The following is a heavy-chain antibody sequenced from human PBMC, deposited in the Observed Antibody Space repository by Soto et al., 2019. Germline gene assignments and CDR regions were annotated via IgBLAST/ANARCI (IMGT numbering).Heavy chain of an antibody. J-gene: IGHJ3*02. Sequence: EVQLLESGGGLVQPGGSLRLSCAASGFTFSSYAMSWVRQAPGKGLEWVSAISGSGGSTYYADSVKGRFTISRDNSKNTLYLQMNSLRAEDTAVYYCATNRISAVAGTGGAFDIWGQGTMVTVSS. CDR2: ISGSGGST. D-gene: IGHD6-19*01. CDR3: ATNRISAVAGTGGAFDI. CDR1: GFTFSSYA. V-gene: IGHV3-23*01.